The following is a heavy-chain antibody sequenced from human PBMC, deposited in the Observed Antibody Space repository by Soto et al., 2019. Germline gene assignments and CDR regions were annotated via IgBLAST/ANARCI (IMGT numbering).Heavy chain of an antibody. D-gene: IGHD6-13*01. CDR3: ARTPLELAPYYYGMDV. V-gene: IGHV1-2*04. J-gene: IGHJ6*02. Sequence: ASVKVSCKASGYTFTGYYMHWVRQAPGQGLERMGWINPNSGGTNYAQKFQGWVTMTRDTSISTAYMELSRLRSDDTAVYYCARTPLELAPYYYGMDVWGQGTTVTVSS. CDR2: INPNSGGT. CDR1: GYTFTGYY.